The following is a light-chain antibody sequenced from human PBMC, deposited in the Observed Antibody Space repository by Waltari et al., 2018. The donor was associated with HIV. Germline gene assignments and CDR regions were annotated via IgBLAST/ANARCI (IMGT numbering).Light chain of an antibody. J-gene: IGLJ7*01. CDR2: SNN. CDR3: AVWDDSLDGPV. CDR1: TSNIGSYT. V-gene: IGLV1-44*01. Sequence: QSVLTQPPSASGTHGQRVTISCSGSTSNIGSYTVSWYQHLPGTAPKLVIYSNNQRPSGVPDRFSGSKSGTSASLALSGLQSEDEADYYCAVWDDSLDGPVFGGGTQLTVL.